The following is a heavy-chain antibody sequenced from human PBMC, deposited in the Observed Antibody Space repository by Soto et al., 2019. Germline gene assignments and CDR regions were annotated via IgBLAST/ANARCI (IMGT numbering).Heavy chain of an antibody. D-gene: IGHD5-18*01. CDR2: IIPIFGTA. Sequence: QVQLVQSGAEVKKPGSSVKVSCKASGGTFSSYAIRWVRQAPGQGLEWMGGIIPIFGTANYAQKFQGRVTITADESTSTAYMELSSLRSEDTAVYYCARVGGYSYGPYYYYYGMDVWGQGTTVTVSS. V-gene: IGHV1-69*01. CDR1: GGTFSSYA. J-gene: IGHJ6*02. CDR3: ARVGGYSYGPYYYYYGMDV.